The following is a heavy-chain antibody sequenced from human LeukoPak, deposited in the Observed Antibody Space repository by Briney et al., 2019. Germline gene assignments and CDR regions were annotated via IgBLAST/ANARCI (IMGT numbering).Heavy chain of an antibody. J-gene: IGHJ3*02. CDR3: ARKRFDAFDI. V-gene: IGHV3-21*05. CDR1: GFTFSSYS. D-gene: IGHD5-24*01. CDR2: ISSSSSYT. Sequence: GGSLRLSCAASGFTFSSYSMNWVRQAPGKGLEWVSYISSSSSYTNYADSVKGRFTISRDNAKNSLYLQMNSLRAEDTAVYYCARKRFDAFDIWGQGTMVTVSS.